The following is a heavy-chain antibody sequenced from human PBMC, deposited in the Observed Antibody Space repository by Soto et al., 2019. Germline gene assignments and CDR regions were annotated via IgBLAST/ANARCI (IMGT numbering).Heavy chain of an antibody. D-gene: IGHD4-17*01. CDR3: ARDPDYGDARYYYYGMDV. Sequence: EASVKVSCKASGGTFSSYAISWVRQAPGQGLEWMGGIIPIFGTANYAQKFQGRVTITADESTSTAYMELSSLRSEDTAVYYCARDPDYGDARYYYYGMDVWGQGTTVTVSS. CDR1: GGTFSSYA. V-gene: IGHV1-69*13. J-gene: IGHJ6*02. CDR2: IIPIFGTA.